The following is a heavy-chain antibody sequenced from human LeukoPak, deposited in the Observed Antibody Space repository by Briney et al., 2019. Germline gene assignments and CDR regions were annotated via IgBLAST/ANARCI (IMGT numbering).Heavy chain of an antibody. Sequence: SETLSLTCAVYGGSFSGYYWSWIRQPPGKGLEWIGEINHSGSTNYNPSLKGRVTISADTSKNQFSLKLSSVTAADTAVYYCARSPPSLFPYYYYYMDVWGKGTTVTVSS. CDR2: INHSGST. J-gene: IGHJ6*03. CDR1: GGSFSGYY. CDR3: ARSPPSLFPYYYYYMDV. D-gene: IGHD2/OR15-2a*01. V-gene: IGHV4-34*01.